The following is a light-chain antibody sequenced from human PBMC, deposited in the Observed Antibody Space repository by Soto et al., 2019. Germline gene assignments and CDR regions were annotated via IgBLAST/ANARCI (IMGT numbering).Light chain of an antibody. CDR2: GAF. CDR3: QQRNIWPPVT. Sequence: EIVLTQSPATLSLSPGERATLSCRASPSVTNYLAWYQQKPGQPPRLLIYGAFNRAAGIPARFSGSGSGTDFTLTISSLEPEDSAVYYCQQRNIWPPVTFGPGTRLEMK. J-gene: IGKJ5*01. V-gene: IGKV3-11*01. CDR1: PSVTNY.